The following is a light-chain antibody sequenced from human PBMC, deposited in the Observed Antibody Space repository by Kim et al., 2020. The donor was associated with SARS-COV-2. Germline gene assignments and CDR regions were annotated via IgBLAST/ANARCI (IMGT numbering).Light chain of an antibody. CDR3: QQSYINPRT. CDR2: AAS. CDR1: QSISNY. J-gene: IGKJ1*01. V-gene: IGKV1-39*01. Sequence: DFQMTQSPSSLSASVGDTVTITCRTSQSISNYLNWYQQKPGKAPNLLIYAASSLQSGVPSRFSGSGSETHFTLTISGLRPEDFATYYCQQSYINPRTFGQGTKVDIK.